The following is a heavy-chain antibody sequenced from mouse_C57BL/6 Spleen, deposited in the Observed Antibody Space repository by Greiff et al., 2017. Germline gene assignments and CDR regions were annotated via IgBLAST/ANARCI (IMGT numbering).Heavy chain of an antibody. CDR3: ARELLQTGYIDV. V-gene: IGHV5-17*01. D-gene: IGHD1-1*01. CDR2: ISSGSSTI. J-gene: IGHJ1*03. CDR1: GFTFSDYG. Sequence: EVQLVESGGGLVKPGGSLKLSCAASGFTFSDYGMHWVRQAPEKGLEWVAYISSGSSTIYYAHTVKGRFTISRDNATNTLCLHMTSLRAEDTAMYCCARELLQTGYIDVCGTGTTVTVSS.